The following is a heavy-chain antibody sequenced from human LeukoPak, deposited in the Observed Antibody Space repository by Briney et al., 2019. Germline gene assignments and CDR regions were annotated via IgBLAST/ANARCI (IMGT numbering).Heavy chain of an antibody. CDR3: ARGYCSGGSCSKFDY. Sequence: GGSLRLSCAASGFSVSGNYMSWVRQAPGKGLEWVSFIHTSGSTFYADSVKGRFTISRDNSKNTLYLQMNSLRAEDTAVYYCARGYCSGGSCSKFDYWGQGTLVTVSS. D-gene: IGHD2-15*01. CDR2: IHTSGST. J-gene: IGHJ4*03. CDR1: GFSVSGNY. V-gene: IGHV3-53*01.